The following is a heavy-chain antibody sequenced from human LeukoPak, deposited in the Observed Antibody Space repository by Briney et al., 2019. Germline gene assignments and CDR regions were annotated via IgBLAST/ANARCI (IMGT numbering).Heavy chain of an antibody. V-gene: IGHV3-7*01. CDR2: IKQDGSEK. CDR3: ARGISSGWDYEGYFDY. CDR1: GFTFSSYW. Sequence: PGGSLRLSCAASGFTFSSYWMSWVRQAPGKGLEWVAYIKQDGSEKYYVDSVKGRFTISRDNAKNSLYLQMNSLRAEDTAVYYCARGISSGWDYEGYFDYWGQGTLVTVSS. D-gene: IGHD6-19*01. J-gene: IGHJ4*02.